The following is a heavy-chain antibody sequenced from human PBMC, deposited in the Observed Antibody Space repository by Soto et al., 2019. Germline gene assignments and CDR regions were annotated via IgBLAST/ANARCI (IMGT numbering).Heavy chain of an antibody. D-gene: IGHD3-22*01. CDR1: GYTFTSYG. V-gene: IGHV1-18*01. CDR2: ISAYNGNT. Sequence: QVQLVQSGAEVKKPGASVKVSCKASGYTFTSYGISWVRQAPGQGLEWMGWISAYNGNTNYAQKLQGRVTMTTDTSTSTAYMELRSLRSDDTAVYYCAREDYYYDSSGGDAPYYFDYWGQGTLVTVSS. CDR3: AREDYYYDSSGGDAPYYFDY. J-gene: IGHJ4*02.